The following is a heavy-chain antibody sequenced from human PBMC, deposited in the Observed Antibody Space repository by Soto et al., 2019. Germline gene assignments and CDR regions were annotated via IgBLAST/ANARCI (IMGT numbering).Heavy chain of an antibody. V-gene: IGHV3-15*01. CDR2: IKSKTDGGTT. D-gene: IGHD3-16*02. CDR3: TTDRDYDYVWGSYRYTF. J-gene: IGHJ4*02. CDR1: GFTFSNAW. Sequence: VGSLRLSCAASGFTFSNAWMSWVSQAPGKGLEWVGRIKSKTDGGTTDYAAPVKGRFTISRDDSKNTLYLQMNSLKTEDTAVYYCTTDRDYDYVWGSYRYTFWGQGTLVTVSS.